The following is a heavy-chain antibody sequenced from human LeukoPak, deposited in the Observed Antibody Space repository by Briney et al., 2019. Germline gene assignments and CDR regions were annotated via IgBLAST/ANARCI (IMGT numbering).Heavy chain of an antibody. CDR1: GGSISSSSYY. J-gene: IGHJ4*02. CDR2: IYYSGGT. D-gene: IGHD6-19*01. CDR3: ARPYSSGWYKGPFDY. Sequence: PSETLSLTCTVSGGSISSSSYYWGWIRQPPGKGLEWIGSIYYSGGTYYNPSLKSRVTISVDTSKNQFSLKLSSVTAADTAVYYCARPYSSGWYKGPFDYWGQGTLVTVSS. V-gene: IGHV4-39*01.